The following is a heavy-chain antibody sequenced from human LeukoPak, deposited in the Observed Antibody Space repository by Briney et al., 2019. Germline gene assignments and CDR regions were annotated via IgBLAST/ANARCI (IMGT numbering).Heavy chain of an antibody. Sequence: KASETLFLSCTVSGDSISSHYWSWIRQPPGKGLEWIGYIYYSGSTNYNPSLMSRVHMSIDTSKKQLFLMLSAVTAADTAIYYCARSAVTTSPDWTDPWGQGTLVAVSS. CDR1: GDSISSHY. CDR3: ARSAVTTSPDWTDP. J-gene: IGHJ5*02. V-gene: IGHV4-59*11. CDR2: IYYSGST. D-gene: IGHD4-17*01.